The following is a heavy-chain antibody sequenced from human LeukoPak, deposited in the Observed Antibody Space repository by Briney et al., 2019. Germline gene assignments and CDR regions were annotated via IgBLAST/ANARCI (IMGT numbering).Heavy chain of an antibody. J-gene: IGHJ6*02. Sequence: GGSLRLSCAASGFTFSSYAMSWVRQAPGKGLEWVSAISGSGGSTYYADSVKGRFTISRGNSKNTLYLQMNSLRAEDTAVYYCAKGSAPEYCSSTSCYRGPHYYGMDVWGQGTTVTVSS. CDR2: ISGSGGST. CDR3: AKGSAPEYCSSTSCYRGPHYYGMDV. CDR1: GFTFSSYA. D-gene: IGHD2-2*02. V-gene: IGHV3-23*01.